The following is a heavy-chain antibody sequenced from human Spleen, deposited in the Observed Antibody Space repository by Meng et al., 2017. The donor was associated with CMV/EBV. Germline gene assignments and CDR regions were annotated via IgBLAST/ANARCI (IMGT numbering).Heavy chain of an antibody. CDR1: GSPFSSYP. CDR3: AKAAPPDF. J-gene: IGHJ4*02. D-gene: IGHD6-6*01. Sequence: VSCQASGSPFSSYPMNWMRQAPGQGLEWMGWINTNTGNPTYAQGFTGRFVFSLDTSLSTAYLQINNLKAEDTAVYYCAKAAPPDFWGQGTLVTVSS. CDR2: INTNTGNP. V-gene: IGHV7-4-1*02.